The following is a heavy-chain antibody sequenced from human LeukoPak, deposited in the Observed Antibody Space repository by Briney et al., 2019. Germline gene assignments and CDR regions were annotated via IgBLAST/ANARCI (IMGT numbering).Heavy chain of an antibody. V-gene: IGHV1-46*03. J-gene: IGHJ3*02. CDR2: INPSGGST. Sequence: ASVKVSCKASGYTFTSYYMHWVRQAPGQGLEWMGIINPSGGSTSYAQKFQGRVTMTRDTSTNTVYMELSSLRSEDTAVYYCARVYYDSSGYYPKHAFDIWGQGTMVTVSS. CDR1: GYTFTSYY. CDR3: ARVYYDSSGYYPKHAFDI. D-gene: IGHD3-22*01.